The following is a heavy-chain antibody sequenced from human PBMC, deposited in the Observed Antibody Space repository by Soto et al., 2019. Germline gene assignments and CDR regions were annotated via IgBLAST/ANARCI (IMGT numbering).Heavy chain of an antibody. D-gene: IGHD3-22*01. CDR3: ARGGYYDSSGYSYAAFDI. CDR1: CGSISSGDYY. V-gene: IGHV4-30-4*01. J-gene: IGHJ3*02. CDR2: IYYSGST. Sequence: SETLYLNCTVSCGSISSGDYYWNWIRQPPVKGLEWIGYIYYSGSTSYNPSLKSRLTISVDTSKNQFSLKLSSVTAADTAVYYCARGGYYDSSGYSYAAFDIWGQGTMVT.